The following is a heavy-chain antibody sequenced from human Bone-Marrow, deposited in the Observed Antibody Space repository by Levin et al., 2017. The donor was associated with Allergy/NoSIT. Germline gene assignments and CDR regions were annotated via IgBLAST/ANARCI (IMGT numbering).Heavy chain of an antibody. CDR1: GFTFSSSA. Sequence: LSLTCAASGFTFSSSAMHWVRQAPGKGLEWVAVISYDGSNKYYADSVKGRFTISRDNSKNTLYLQMNSLRAEDTAVYYCARDSLPYCSGGSCYDFDYWGQGTLVTVSS. CDR3: ARDSLPYCSGGSCYDFDY. D-gene: IGHD2-15*01. CDR2: ISYDGSNK. J-gene: IGHJ4*02. V-gene: IGHV3-30-3*01.